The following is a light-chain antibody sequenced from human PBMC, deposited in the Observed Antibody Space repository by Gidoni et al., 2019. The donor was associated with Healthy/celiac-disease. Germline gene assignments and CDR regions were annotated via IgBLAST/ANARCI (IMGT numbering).Light chain of an antibody. Sequence: DIQMTQSPSSLSASVGDRVTITCQASQDISNYFNWYQQKPGKAPKLLIYDASNLETGVPSRFSGSGSGTDFTFTISSLQPEDIATYYCRETFGPGTKVEIK. J-gene: IGKJ3*01. CDR3: RET. CDR1: QDISNY. V-gene: IGKV1-33*01. CDR2: DAS.